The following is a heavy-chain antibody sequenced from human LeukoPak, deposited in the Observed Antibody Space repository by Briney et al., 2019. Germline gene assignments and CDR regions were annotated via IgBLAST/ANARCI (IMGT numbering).Heavy chain of an antibody. CDR3: AAAYYYYMDV. CDR1: GGSISSSSYH. CDR2: IYYSGST. D-gene: IGHD6-25*01. J-gene: IGHJ6*03. V-gene: IGHV4-39*01. Sequence: SETLSLTCTVSGGSISSSSYHWGWIRQPPGKGLEWIGSIYYSGSTYYNPSLKSRVTISVDTSKNQFSLKLSSVTAADTAVYYCAAAYYYYMDVWGKGTTVTISS.